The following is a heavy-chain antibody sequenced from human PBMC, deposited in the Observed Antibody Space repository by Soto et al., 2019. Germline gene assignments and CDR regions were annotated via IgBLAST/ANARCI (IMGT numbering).Heavy chain of an antibody. CDR1: GFTFTSSA. V-gene: IGHV1-58*01. J-gene: IGHJ6*02. CDR3: AAASGYNWNYPGYYYGMDV. Sequence: GASVKVSCKASGFTFTSSAVQWVRQARGQRLEWIGWIVVGSGNTNYAQKFQERVTITRDMSTSTAYMELSSLRSEDTAVYYCAAASGYNWNYPGYYYGMDVWGQGTTVTVSS. CDR2: IVVGSGNT. D-gene: IGHD1-7*01.